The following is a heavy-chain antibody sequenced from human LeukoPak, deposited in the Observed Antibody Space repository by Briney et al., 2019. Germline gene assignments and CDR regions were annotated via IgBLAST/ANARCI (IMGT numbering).Heavy chain of an antibody. Sequence: GGSLRLSCAASGFTFDDYAMHWVRQAPGKGLEWVSGISWNSGSIGYADSVKGRFTISRDNAKNSLYLQMNSLRAEDTALYYCAKSFTVRGVTYYYYYGMDVWGQGTTVTVSS. CDR2: ISWNSGSI. J-gene: IGHJ6*02. V-gene: IGHV3-9*01. D-gene: IGHD3-10*01. CDR3: AKSFTVRGVTYYYYYGMDV. CDR1: GFTFDDYA.